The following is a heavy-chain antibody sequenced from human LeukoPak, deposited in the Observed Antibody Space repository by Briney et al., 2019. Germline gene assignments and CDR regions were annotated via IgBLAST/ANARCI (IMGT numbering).Heavy chain of an antibody. CDR1: GFTLSSYS. CDR2: ISSSSSYI. Sequence: GGSLRLSCAPSGFTLSSYSMNWVRQAPGEGLEWVSSISSSSSYIYYADSVKGRFTISRDNAKNSLYLQMNSLRAEDTAVYYCASSRAPYGGYDFDYWGQGTLVTVSS. D-gene: IGHD5-12*01. CDR3: ASSRAPYGGYDFDY. J-gene: IGHJ4*02. V-gene: IGHV3-21*01.